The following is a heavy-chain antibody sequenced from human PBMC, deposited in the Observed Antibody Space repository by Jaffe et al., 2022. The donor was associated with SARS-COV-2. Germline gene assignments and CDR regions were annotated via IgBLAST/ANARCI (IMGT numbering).Heavy chain of an antibody. J-gene: IGHJ3*02. CDR2: ISGASKYT. CDR3: ARDSIFVKAFDI. D-gene: IGHD3-9*01. Sequence: QEQLVESGGGLVKPGGSLRLSCAASGFTFSDYYMSWIRQAPGKGLEWVAYISGASKYTHYADSVKGRFTISRDNANNSVFLQMNSLRAEDTAVYYCARDSIFVKAFDIWGQGTMVTVSS. CDR1: GFTFSDYY. V-gene: IGHV3-11*06.